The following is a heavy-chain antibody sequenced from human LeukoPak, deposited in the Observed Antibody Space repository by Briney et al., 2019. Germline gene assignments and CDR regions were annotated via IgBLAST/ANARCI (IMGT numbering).Heavy chain of an antibody. V-gene: IGHV3-11*04. D-gene: IGHD4-17*01. Sequence: PGGSLRLSCVASGFTFSNTWMSWVRQAPGKGLEWVSYISSSGSTIYYADSMKGRFTISRDNAKNSLYLQMNSLRAEDTAVYYCARDIYVDDVRYDAFDIWGQGTMVTVSS. CDR2: ISSSGSTI. CDR1: GFTFSNTW. J-gene: IGHJ3*02. CDR3: ARDIYVDDVRYDAFDI.